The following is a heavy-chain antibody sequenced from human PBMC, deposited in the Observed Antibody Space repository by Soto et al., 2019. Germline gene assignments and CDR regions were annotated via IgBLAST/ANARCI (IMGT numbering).Heavy chain of an antibody. CDR3: ARILMNYYRVDY. J-gene: IGHJ4*02. CDR2: IYYSGRT. D-gene: IGHD3-10*01. Sequence: QVQLQESCPCLVKPSQTLSLTCTVSGASINSGDYYWRWIRQPPGKGLEWIGHIYYSGRTYYNPSLKSRAGISVDSSKSQVALKLTSVTAADTAVYVWARILMNYYRVDYWGEGALVTVSS. CDR1: GASINSGDYY. V-gene: IGHV4-30-4*01.